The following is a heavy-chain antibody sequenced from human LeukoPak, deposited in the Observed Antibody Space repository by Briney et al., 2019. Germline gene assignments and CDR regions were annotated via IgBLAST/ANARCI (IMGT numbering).Heavy chain of an antibody. D-gene: IGHD1-26*01. CDR2: INHSGST. Sequence: SETLSPTCAVYGGSFSGYYWSWIRQPPGKGLEWIGEINHSGSTNYNPSLKSRVTISVDTSKNQFSLKLSSVTAADTAVYYCAGGSFREGFDPWGQGTLVTVSS. J-gene: IGHJ5*02. V-gene: IGHV4-34*01. CDR1: GGSFSGYY. CDR3: AGGSFREGFDP.